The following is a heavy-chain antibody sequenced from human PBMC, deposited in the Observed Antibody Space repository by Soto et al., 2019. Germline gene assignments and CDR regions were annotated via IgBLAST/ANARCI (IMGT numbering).Heavy chain of an antibody. CDR1: GGTFSSYS. D-gene: IGHD5-18*01. CDR3: ARGRGYSYGSFDY. V-gene: IGHV1-69*13. J-gene: IGHJ4*02. Sequence: ASVKVSGEASGGTFSSYSISWVRQAPGQGLECMGGIIPIFGTANYAQKFQGRVTITADESTSTAYMELSSLRSEDTAVYYCARGRGYSYGSFDYWGQGTLVTVSS. CDR2: IIPIFGTA.